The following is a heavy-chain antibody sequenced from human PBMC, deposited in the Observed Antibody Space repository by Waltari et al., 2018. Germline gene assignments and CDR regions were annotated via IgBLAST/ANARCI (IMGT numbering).Heavy chain of an antibody. J-gene: IGHJ6*03. D-gene: IGHD6-6*01. CDR3: AREVSGYYYMDV. CDR1: GYSFTGHY. CDR2: LNPNTGYT. Sequence: QVQVVQSGAEVRKPGASVEVSCKASGYSFTGHYMHWVRQAPGHGLAWIGWLNPNTGYTNDAHKFQGRVAMTMDTSIITAYMALSRLTSDDTAVYFCAREVSGYYYMDVWGKGTTVTISS. V-gene: IGHV1-2*07.